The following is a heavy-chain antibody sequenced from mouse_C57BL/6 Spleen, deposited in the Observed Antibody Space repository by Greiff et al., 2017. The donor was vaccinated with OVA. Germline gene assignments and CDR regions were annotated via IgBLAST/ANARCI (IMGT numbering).Heavy chain of an antibody. CDR1: GFTFSSYA. J-gene: IGHJ4*01. D-gene: IGHD1-1*01. CDR3: ARDYCGSSYNAMDY. CDR2: ISDGGSYT. V-gene: IGHV5-4*01. Sequence: EVKLMESGGGLVKPGGSLKLSCAASGFTFSSYAMSWVRQTPEKRLEWVATISDGGSYTYYPDNVKGRFTISRDNAKNNLYLQMSHLKSEDTAMYYCARDYCGSSYNAMDYWGQGTSVTVSS.